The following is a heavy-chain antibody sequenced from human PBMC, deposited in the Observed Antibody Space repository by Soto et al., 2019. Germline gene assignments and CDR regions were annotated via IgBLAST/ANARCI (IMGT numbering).Heavy chain of an antibody. CDR2: MQEDGSEK. D-gene: IGHD1-26*01. Sequence: EVQLVESGGGLVQPGGSLRLSCAASGFTFSGFWMSWVRQAPGKGLEWVANMQEDGSEKYYVDSVKGRFTISRDNAKNSLYLQMNSLRAEDTAVYYCARQDSGSYYALDVWGQGTTVIVSS. CDR3: ARQDSGSYYALDV. CDR1: GFTFSGFW. V-gene: IGHV3-7*05. J-gene: IGHJ6*01.